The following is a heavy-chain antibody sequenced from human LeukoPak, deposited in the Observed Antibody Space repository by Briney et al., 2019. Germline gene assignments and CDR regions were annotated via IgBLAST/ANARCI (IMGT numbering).Heavy chain of an antibody. Sequence: PGGSLRLSCAASGFTFSSYAMHWVRQAPGKGLEYVSAISSNGGSTYYANSVKGRFTISRDNSKNTLYLQMGSLRAEDMAVYYCARGVKKGYYYFDYWGQGTLVTVSS. J-gene: IGHJ4*02. CDR2: ISSNGGST. D-gene: IGHD2-15*01. CDR1: GFTFSSYA. CDR3: ARGVKKGYYYFDY. V-gene: IGHV3-64*01.